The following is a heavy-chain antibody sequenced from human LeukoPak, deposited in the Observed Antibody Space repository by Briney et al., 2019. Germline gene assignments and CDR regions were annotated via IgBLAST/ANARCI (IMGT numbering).Heavy chain of an antibody. Sequence: GGSLRLSCAASGFTFTGYYMHWVRQAPGQGLEWMGRINPNSGGTNYAQKFQGRVTMTRDTSISTAYMELSRLRSDDTAVYYCARGGYDFVYYYYGMDVWGQGTTVTVSS. CDR3: ARGGYDFVYYYYGMDV. V-gene: IGHV1-2*06. CDR2: INPNSGGT. J-gene: IGHJ6*02. CDR1: GFTFTGYY. D-gene: IGHD3-3*01.